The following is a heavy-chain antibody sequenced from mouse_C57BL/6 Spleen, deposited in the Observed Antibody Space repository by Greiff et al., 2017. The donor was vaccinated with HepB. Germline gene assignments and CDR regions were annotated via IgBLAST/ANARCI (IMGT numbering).Heavy chain of an antibody. Sequence: EVKLVESGGGLVKPGGSLKLSCAASGFTFSSYTMSWVRQTPEKRLEWVATISGGGGNTYYPDSVKGRFTISRDNAKNTLYLQMSSLRSEDTALYYCARRISYDYDQYFDVWGTGTTVTVSS. V-gene: IGHV5-9*01. J-gene: IGHJ1*03. CDR2: ISGGGGNT. CDR1: GFTFSSYT. D-gene: IGHD2-4*01. CDR3: ARRISYDYDQYFDV.